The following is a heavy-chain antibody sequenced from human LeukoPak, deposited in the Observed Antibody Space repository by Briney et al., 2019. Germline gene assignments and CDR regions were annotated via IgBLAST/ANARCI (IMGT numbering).Heavy chain of an antibody. Sequence: PGGSLRLSCAASGFTFSDYYMNWIHQAPGMGLEWVSCISTSGSTTYYADSVKGRFTVSRDNAKNSLSLQMNSLRDEDTAVYYCTTYSSSSGGIDYWGQGTLVTVSS. D-gene: IGHD6-6*01. CDR3: TTYSSSSGGIDY. V-gene: IGHV3-11*01. J-gene: IGHJ4*02. CDR1: GFTFSDYY. CDR2: ISTSGSTT.